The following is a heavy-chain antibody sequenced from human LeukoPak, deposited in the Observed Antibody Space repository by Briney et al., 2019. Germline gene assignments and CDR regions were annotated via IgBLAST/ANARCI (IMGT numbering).Heavy chain of an antibody. D-gene: IGHD2-21*01. V-gene: IGHV1-3*01. CDR2: IKAGNGDT. CDR1: GYIFTKYV. Sequence: ASVKVSCKASGYIFTKYVVHWVRQAPGQMPEWMGWIKAGNGDTKYSQNFQDRLTITRDTSASTVCMELSSLTSEDTALYYCARDDCGDTCYPRGYWGQGTLVTVSS. J-gene: IGHJ4*02. CDR3: ARDDCGDTCYPRGY.